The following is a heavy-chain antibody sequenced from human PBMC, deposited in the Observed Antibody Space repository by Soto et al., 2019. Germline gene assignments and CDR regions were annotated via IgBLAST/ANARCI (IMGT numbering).Heavy chain of an antibody. D-gene: IGHD3-22*01. CDR3: ARPYNYYDSIGYYYGGYYYGMDV. CDR1: GYTFTSYG. J-gene: IGHJ6*02. CDR2: ISAYNGNT. Sequence: GASVKVSCKASGYTFTSYGISWVRQAPGQGLEWMGWISAYNGNTNYAQKLQGRVTMTTDTSTSTAYMELRSLRSDDTAVYYCARPYNYYDSIGYYYGGYYYGMDVWGQGTTVTVSS. V-gene: IGHV1-18*04.